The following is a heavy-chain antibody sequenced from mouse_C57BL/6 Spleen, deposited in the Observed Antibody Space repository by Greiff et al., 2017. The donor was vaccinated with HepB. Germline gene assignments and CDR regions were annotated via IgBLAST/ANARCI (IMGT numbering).Heavy chain of an antibody. D-gene: IGHD1-1*01. CDR1: GFSLTSYG. V-gene: IGHV2-5*01. CDR2: IWRGGST. CDR3: AKPPLSSYYAMDY. J-gene: IGHJ4*01. Sequence: QVQLKESGPGLVQPSQSLSITCTVSGFSLTSYGVHWVRQSPGKGLEWLGVIWRGGSTDYNAAFMSRLSITKDNSKSQVFFKMNSLQADDTAIYYCAKPPLSSYYAMDYWGQGTSVTVSS.